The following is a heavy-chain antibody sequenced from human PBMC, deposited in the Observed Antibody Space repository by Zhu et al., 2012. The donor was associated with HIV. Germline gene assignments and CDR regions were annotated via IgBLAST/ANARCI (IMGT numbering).Heavy chain of an antibody. CDR3: ARLYGSGSYEIYYYYMDV. CDR2: MYYSGST. J-gene: IGHJ6*03. D-gene: IGHD3-10*01. V-gene: IGHV4-39*01. Sequence: QVQLQESGPGLVKSSETLSLTCTVSGGSISSSSYYWGWIRQPPGKGLEWIGNMYYSGSTYYNPSLKSRVTMSVDTSKNQFSLKLSSVTAADTAVYYCARLYGSGSYEIYYYYMDVWGKRATVHRLL. CDR1: GGSISSSSYY.